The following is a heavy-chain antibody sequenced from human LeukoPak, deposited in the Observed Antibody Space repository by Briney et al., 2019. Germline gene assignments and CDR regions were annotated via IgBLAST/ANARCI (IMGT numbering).Heavy chain of an antibody. CDR2: IWYDGSDK. D-gene: IGHD4-11*01. Sequence: GGSLRLSCAASGFTFNTYGMHWVRQAPGKGLGWVATIWYDGSDKNYADSVKARFTISRDNSESTLYLQMNSLRAEDTAVYYCAKGRFSNYGFDYWGQGTLVTVSS. V-gene: IGHV3-33*06. CDR3: AKGRFSNYGFDY. J-gene: IGHJ4*02. CDR1: GFTFNTYG.